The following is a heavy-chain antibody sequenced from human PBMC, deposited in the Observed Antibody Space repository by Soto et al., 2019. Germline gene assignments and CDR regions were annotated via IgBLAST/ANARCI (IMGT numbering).Heavy chain of an antibody. D-gene: IGHD2-2*01. Sequence: GGSLRLSCVASGFKFNNYNLHWVRQAPGNSLESVAVISFDGTTDYYAESVKGRFTVSRDSFKNILSLQMDSVRPEDTAVYYCARDNRDCSSFNCYNPGRVFGLDVWGQGTTVTVSS. V-gene: IGHV3-30-3*01. CDR1: GFKFNNYN. CDR3: ARDNRDCSSFNCYNPGRVFGLDV. J-gene: IGHJ6*02. CDR2: ISFDGTTD.